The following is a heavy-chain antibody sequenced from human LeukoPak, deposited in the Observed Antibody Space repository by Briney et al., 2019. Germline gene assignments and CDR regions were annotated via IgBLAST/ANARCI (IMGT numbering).Heavy chain of an antibody. D-gene: IGHD3-22*01. Sequence: SQTLSLTCTVSGGSISSGDYYWSWIRQPPGKGLEWIGYIYYSGSTYYNPSLKSRVTISVDTSKNQFSLKLSSVTAADTAVYYCARTRGYDSSGYYYFDYWGQGTLVTVSS. CDR2: IYYSGST. V-gene: IGHV4-30-4*01. J-gene: IGHJ4*02. CDR3: ARTRGYDSSGYYYFDY. CDR1: GGSISSGDYY.